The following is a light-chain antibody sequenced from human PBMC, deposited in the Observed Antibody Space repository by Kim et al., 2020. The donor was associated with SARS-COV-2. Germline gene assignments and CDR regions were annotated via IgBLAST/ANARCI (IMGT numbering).Light chain of an antibody. Sequence: QSALTQPPSASGSPGQSVTMSCTGTSSVSWYQQHPGKAPKLIIYEVNKRPSGVPDRFSGSKSGNTASLTVSGLQAEDEADYYCSSYAGSNNWVFGGGTQLTVL. CDR3: SSYAGSNNWV. V-gene: IGLV2-8*01. CDR1: SS. J-gene: IGLJ3*02. CDR2: EVN.